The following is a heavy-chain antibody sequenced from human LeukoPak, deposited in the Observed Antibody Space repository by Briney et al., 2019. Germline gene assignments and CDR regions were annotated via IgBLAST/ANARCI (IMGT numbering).Heavy chain of an antibody. CDR2: MNPNSGNT. V-gene: IGHV1-8*01. Sequence: ASVKVSCKASGYTFTSYDINWVRQATGQGLEWMGWMNPNSGNTGYAQKFQGRVTMTRNTSISTAYMELSSLRSEDTAVYCCARVGDCSSTSCYTYYYYYYMDVWGKGTTVTVSS. D-gene: IGHD2-2*02. J-gene: IGHJ6*03. CDR3: ARVGDCSSTSCYTYYYYYYMDV. CDR1: GYTFTSYD.